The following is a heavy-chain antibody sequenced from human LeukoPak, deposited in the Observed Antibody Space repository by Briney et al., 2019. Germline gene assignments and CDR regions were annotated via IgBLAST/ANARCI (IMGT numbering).Heavy chain of an antibody. CDR3: AKGRMDTDMVFLDY. D-gene: IGHD5-18*01. Sequence: GGSLRLSCAASGCTFSSYGMHWVRQAPGKGLEWVAVIWYDGSNKYYADSVKGRFTNSRDNSKNTLYLQMNSLRAEDTAVYYCAKGRMDTDMVFLDYWGQGTLVTVSS. J-gene: IGHJ4*02. CDR1: GCTFSSYG. V-gene: IGHV3-33*06. CDR2: IWYDGSNK.